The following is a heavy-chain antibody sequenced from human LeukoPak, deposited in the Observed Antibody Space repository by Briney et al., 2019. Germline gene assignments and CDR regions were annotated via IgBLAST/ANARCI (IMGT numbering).Heavy chain of an antibody. J-gene: IGHJ3*02. D-gene: IGHD1-26*01. CDR3: ARRSGTYHAFDI. CDR2: FYYTGST. Sequence: PSETLSLTCTVSGGSISSNGYYWGWIRQPPGKGLEWIGSFYYTGSTFYSPSLKSRVTISVDTSKNQFSLKLSSVTAADTAVYYCARRSGTYHAFDIWGQGTMVTVSS. CDR1: GGSISSNGYY. V-gene: IGHV4-39*01.